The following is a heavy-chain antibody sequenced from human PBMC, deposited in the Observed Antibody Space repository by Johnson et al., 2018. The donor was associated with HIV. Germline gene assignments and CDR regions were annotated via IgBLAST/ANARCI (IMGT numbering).Heavy chain of an antibody. CDR2: IKQDGSEK. D-gene: IGHD6-25*01. CDR3: ARFGMGSSGDAFDI. CDR1: GFTLSNAW. V-gene: IGHV3-7*01. Sequence: VQLVESGGGLVKPGGSLRLSCAASGFTLSNAWMSWVRQAPGKGLEWVANIKQDGSEKYYVDSVKGRFTISRDNAKNSLYLQMNSLRAEDTAVYYCARFGMGSSGDAFDIWGQGTMVTVSS. J-gene: IGHJ3*02.